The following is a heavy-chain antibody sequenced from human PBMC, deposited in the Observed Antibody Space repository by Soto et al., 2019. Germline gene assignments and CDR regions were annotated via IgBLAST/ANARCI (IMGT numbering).Heavy chain of an antibody. CDR3: AKQRAGYGSGSDTYYFDF. V-gene: IGHV3-23*01. CDR2: LSGSGGTS. CDR1: GFTFSTYA. J-gene: IGHJ4*02. D-gene: IGHD3-10*01. Sequence: EVQLLESGGGLVQPGGSLRLSCSTSGFTFSTYAMNWVRQAPGKGLEWVSALSGSGGTSYYADSVRGRFTISRDNAKNTLFLQTNSLRAEDTALYYCAKQRAGYGSGSDTYYFDFWGQGTLVTVSS.